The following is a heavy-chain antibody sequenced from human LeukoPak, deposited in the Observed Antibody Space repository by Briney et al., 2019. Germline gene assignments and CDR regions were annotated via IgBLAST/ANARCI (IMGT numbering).Heavy chain of an antibody. V-gene: IGHV1-18*01. CDR2: ISTYSGNT. CDR1: GYTFHNYG. D-gene: IGHD6-13*01. J-gene: IGHJ4*02. CDR3: ARTSGVSAAGSPYHFDY. Sequence: ASVKVSCKAPGYTFHNYGISWVRQPPGQGLELMGWISTYSGNTDYTERLQGRVTVDTDTSTTTAFMELRSLRSDDPAVYYCARTSGVSAAGSPYHFDYWGQGTLVTVSS.